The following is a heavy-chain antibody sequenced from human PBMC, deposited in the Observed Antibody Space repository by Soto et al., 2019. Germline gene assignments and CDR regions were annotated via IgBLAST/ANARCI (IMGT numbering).Heavy chain of an antibody. CDR2: ISSGGNSR. CDR1: GFTFSDYY. J-gene: IGHJ4*02. CDR3: ARDDYGDPIDY. Sequence: QVQLVESGGGLVRPGGSLRLSCAASGFTFSDYYMTWIRQAPGKGLEWVSCISSGGNSRYYADSVKGRFSVSRDNAKNSLYLQMNSLRAEDTAVYYCARDDYGDPIDYWGQGTLVTVSS. V-gene: IGHV3-11*01. D-gene: IGHD4-17*01.